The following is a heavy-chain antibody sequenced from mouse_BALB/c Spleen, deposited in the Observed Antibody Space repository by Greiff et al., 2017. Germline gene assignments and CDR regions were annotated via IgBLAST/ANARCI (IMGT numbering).Heavy chain of an antibody. V-gene: IGHV3-2*02. CDR2: ISYSGST. CDR3: ARSPTGTRYFDV. CDR1: GYSITSDYA. J-gene: IGHJ1*01. D-gene: IGHD4-1*02. Sequence: EVQGVESGPGLVKPSQSLSLTCTVTGYSITSDYAWNWIRQFPGNKLEWMGYISYSGSTSYNPSLKSRISITRDTSKNQFFLQLNSVTTEDTATYYCARSPTGTRYFDVWGAGTTVTVSS.